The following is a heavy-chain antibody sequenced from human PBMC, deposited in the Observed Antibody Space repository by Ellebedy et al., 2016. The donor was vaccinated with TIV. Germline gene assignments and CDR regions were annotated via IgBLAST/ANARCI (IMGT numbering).Heavy chain of an antibody. D-gene: IGHD3-10*01. V-gene: IGHV3-23*01. CDR3: AKHSFGELPY. Sequence: GGSLRLXXAASGFTFSSYALSWVRQAPGKGLEWVSAIIASGTSTYYADSVKGRFTISRDNSKNTLYLQMNSLRADDTAVYYCAKHSFGELPYWGQGTLVTVSS. CDR1: GFTFSSYA. CDR2: IIASGTST. J-gene: IGHJ1*01.